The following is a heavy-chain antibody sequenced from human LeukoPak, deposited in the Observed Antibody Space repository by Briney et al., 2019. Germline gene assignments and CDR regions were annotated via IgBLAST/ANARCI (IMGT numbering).Heavy chain of an antibody. CDR3: ARTSYGDYVTDY. Sequence: ASVKVSCKVSGYTLTELSMHWVRQAPGKGLEWMGGFDPEDGETIYAQKFQGRVTMTEDTSTDTAYMELSRLRSDDTAVYYCARTSYGDYVTDYWGQGTLVTVSS. D-gene: IGHD4-17*01. CDR1: GYTLTELS. V-gene: IGHV1-24*01. CDR2: FDPEDGET. J-gene: IGHJ4*02.